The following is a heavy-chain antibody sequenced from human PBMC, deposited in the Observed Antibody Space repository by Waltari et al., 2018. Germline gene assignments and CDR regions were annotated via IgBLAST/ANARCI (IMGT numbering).Heavy chain of an antibody. CDR1: GFTFSSYG. CDR2: IWYDGSNK. D-gene: IGHD6-13*01. V-gene: IGHV3-33*08. J-gene: IGHJ4*02. CDR3: AYSSSWYYFDY. Sequence: QVQLVESGGGVVQPGRSLSLSCAASGFTFSSYGMHWVRQAPGKGLEWGAVIWYDGSNKYYADSVKGRFTISRDNSKNTLYLQMNSLRAEDTAMYYCAYSSSWYYFDYWGQGTLVTVSS.